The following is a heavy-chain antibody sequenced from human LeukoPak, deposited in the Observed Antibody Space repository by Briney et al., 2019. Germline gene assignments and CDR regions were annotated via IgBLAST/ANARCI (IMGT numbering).Heavy chain of an antibody. CDR3: ARGDNNGWYSDY. J-gene: IGHJ4*02. D-gene: IGHD6-19*01. V-gene: IGHV1-69*05. Sequence: SVKVSCKASGGTFSSYAISWVRQVPGQGLEWMGGIIPIFGTANYAQKFQGRFTITTDESTNTAYMELSSLRFEDTAVYYCARGDNNGWYSDYRGQGTLVTVSS. CDR1: GGTFSSYA. CDR2: IIPIFGTA.